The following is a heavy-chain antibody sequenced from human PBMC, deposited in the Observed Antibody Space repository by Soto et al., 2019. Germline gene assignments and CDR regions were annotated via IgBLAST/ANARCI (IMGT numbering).Heavy chain of an antibody. V-gene: IGHV4-59*01. CDR3: ASSSDSSSGPNWFDP. D-gene: IGHD6-6*01. Sequence: SETLSLTCTVSGGSISSYYWSWIRQPPGKGLEWIGYIYYSGSTNYNPSLKSRVTISVDTSKNQFSLKLSSVTVADTAVYYCASSSDSSSGPNWFDPWGQGTLVTVST. J-gene: IGHJ5*02. CDR2: IYYSGST. CDR1: GGSISSYY.